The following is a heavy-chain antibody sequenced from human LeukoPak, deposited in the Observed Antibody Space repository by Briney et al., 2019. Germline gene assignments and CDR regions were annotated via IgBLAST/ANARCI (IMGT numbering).Heavy chain of an antibody. CDR3: ARDVSAGRWVFDY. CDR2: IYYSGST. D-gene: IGHD1-26*01. Sequence: SQTLSLTCTVSGGSISSGGYYWSWIRQHPGKGLEWIGYIYYSGSTYYNPSLKSRVTISVDTSKNQFSLKLSSVTAADTAVYYCARDVSAGRWVFDYWGQGTLVTVSS. J-gene: IGHJ4*02. V-gene: IGHV4-31*03. CDR1: GGSISSGGYY.